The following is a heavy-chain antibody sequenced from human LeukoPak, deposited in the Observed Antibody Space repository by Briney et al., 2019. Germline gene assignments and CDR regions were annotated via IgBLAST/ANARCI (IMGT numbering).Heavy chain of an antibody. J-gene: IGHJ4*02. V-gene: IGHV4-59*01. CDR3: ASLRIEYDFWSGYYFDY. CDR1: GGSISSYY. Sequence: SETLSLTCTVSGGSISSYYWSWIRQPPGKGLEWIGYIYYSGSTNYTPSLKSRVTISVDTSKNQFSLKLSSVTAADTAVYYCASLRIEYDFWSGYYFDYWGQGTLVTVSS. D-gene: IGHD3-3*01. CDR2: IYYSGST.